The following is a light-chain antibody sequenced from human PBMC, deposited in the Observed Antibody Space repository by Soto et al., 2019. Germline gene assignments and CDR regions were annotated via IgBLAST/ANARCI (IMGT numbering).Light chain of an antibody. CDR1: QNIFRY. Sequence: DIQMTQSPSSLSASIGDRVNITCRASQNIFRYLNWYQHKAGKAPKILIYGASSLQAGVPSRFSGSGSGTDFTLTISSLQPEDFATYYCLQSYNTPPLTFGGGTKVEIK. CDR2: GAS. J-gene: IGKJ4*01. CDR3: LQSYNTPPLT. V-gene: IGKV1-39*01.